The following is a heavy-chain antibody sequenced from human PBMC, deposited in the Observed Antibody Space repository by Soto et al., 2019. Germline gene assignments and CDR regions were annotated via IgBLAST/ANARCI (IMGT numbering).Heavy chain of an antibody. D-gene: IGHD5-12*01. V-gene: IGHV1-2*02. Sequence: QVQLVQSGAEVKKPGASVKVSCKASGYTFTGYYIHWVRQAPGQGLEWMGWINPNNGDTNYARKLQGRVTMTRDTSTSTAYMEMSSPTFDDTAVYYCARHSGYDYVFDYWGQGTLVTVSS. J-gene: IGHJ4*02. CDR3: ARHSGYDYVFDY. CDR2: INPNNGDT. CDR1: GYTFTGYY.